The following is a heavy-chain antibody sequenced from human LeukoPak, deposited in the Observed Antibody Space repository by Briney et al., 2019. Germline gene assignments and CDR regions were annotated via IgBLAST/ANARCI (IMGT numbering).Heavy chain of an antibody. D-gene: IGHD6-19*01. V-gene: IGHV6-1*01. CDR1: GDSVSSKNGA. CDR2: TYYRSKWYN. J-gene: IGHJ4*02. Sequence: SQTLSLTCAVSGDSVSSKNGAWNWIRQSPSRGLEWLGRTYYRSKWYNDYAESMEGRMTISQDTSKNQYSLHLNSVTPDDMAVYYCARDFGTTGWHTFDYWGQGTLVTVSS. CDR3: ARDFGTTGWHTFDY.